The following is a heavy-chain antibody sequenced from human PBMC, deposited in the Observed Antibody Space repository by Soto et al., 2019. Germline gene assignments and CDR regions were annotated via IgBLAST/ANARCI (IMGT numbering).Heavy chain of an antibody. CDR3: ARDLGKYSSSSSFDY. Sequence: GPSVKVSCKASGGTFSSYAISWVRQAPGQGLEWMGGIIPIFGTANYAQKFQGRVTITADESTSTAYMELSSLRSEDTAVYYCARDLGKYSSSSSFDYWGQGTLVTVSS. V-gene: IGHV1-69*13. CDR2: IIPIFGTA. J-gene: IGHJ4*02. D-gene: IGHD6-6*01. CDR1: GGTFSSYA.